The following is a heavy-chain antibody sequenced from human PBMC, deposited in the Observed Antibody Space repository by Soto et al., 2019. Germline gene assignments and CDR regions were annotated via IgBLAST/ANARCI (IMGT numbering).Heavy chain of an antibody. D-gene: IGHD3-22*01. CDR2: IYYSGST. CDR3: ASSEYYYDSSGYYKKRLPGGAFDI. CDR1: GDSIRSGNHY. V-gene: IGHV4-30-4*01. J-gene: IGHJ3*02. Sequence: SETLSLTCTVSGDSIRSGNHYWSWIRQPPGKGLEWIGYIYYSGSTYYSPSLKSRVTISVDTSKNQFSLKLNSVTAADTAVYYCASSEYYYDSSGYYKKRLPGGAFDIWGQGTMVTVSS.